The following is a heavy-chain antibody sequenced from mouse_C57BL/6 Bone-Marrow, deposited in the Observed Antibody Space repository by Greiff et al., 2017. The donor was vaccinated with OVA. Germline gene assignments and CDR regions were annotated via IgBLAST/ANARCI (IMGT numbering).Heavy chain of an antibody. CDR3: ARRYFDY. CDR2: ISNGGGST. CDR1: GFTFSDYY. Sequence: EVKLVESGGGLVQPGGSLKLSCAASGFTFSDYYMYWVRQTPEKRLEWVAYISNGGGSTYYPDTVKGRFTISRDNAKNTLYLQMRRRNPEDTAMYYCARRYFDYWGQGTTLTGSS. V-gene: IGHV5-12*01. J-gene: IGHJ2*01.